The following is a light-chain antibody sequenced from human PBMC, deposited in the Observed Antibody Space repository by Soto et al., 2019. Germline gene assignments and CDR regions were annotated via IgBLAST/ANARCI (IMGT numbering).Light chain of an antibody. CDR3: QQYKKYST. CDR1: QSIGSW. J-gene: IGKJ4*01. V-gene: IGKV1-5*01. CDR2: DAS. Sequence: DIQMTQSPSTLSASLGDRVTITCRASQSIGSWLAWYQQKPGKAPRLLIYDASGLERGVPSRFSGSGSGTECTLTISILQPDDFATYYCQQYKKYSTFGGGTKVDNK.